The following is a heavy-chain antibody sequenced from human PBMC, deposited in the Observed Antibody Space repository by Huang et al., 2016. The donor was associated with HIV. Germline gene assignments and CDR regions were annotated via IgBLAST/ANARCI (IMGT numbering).Heavy chain of an antibody. J-gene: IGHJ3*02. D-gene: IGHD1-7*01. V-gene: IGHV3-21*06. Sequence: EVQLVESGGGLVRPGGSLTLSCAASGFTFSDDSMSWVRRAPGKGLEWGSHISGSSTYIYYVDSVKGRFAISRDNAKNLLFLQMNSLRAEDTALYYCARRYNWNYVAHGFDIWGQGTMVTVSS. CDR2: ISGSSTYI. CDR1: GFTFSDDS. CDR3: ARRYNWNYVAHGFDI.